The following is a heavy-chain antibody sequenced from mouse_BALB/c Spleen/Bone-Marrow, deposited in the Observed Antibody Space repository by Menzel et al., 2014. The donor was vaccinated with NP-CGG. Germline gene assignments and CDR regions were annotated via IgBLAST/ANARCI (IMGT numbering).Heavy chain of an antibody. V-gene: IGHV5-4*02. CDR2: ISDGGSYT. J-gene: IGHJ3*01. CDR3: ANYYGSTWFAY. D-gene: IGHD1-1*01. CDR1: GFTFSDYY. Sequence: EVKLVESGGGLVKPGGSLKLSCAASGFTFSDYYMYRVRQTPEKRLEWVATISDGGSYTYYPDSVKGRFTISRDNAKNNLYLQMNSLKSEDTAMYYCANYYGSTWFAYWGQGALVTVSA.